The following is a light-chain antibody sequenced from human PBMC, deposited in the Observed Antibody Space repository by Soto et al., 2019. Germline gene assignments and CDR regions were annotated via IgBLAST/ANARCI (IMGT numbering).Light chain of an antibody. V-gene: IGLV2-14*01. J-gene: IGLJ1*01. Sequence: QSVLTQPASVSGSPGRSITISCSGTSSDVGGYNHVSWYQQHLGKAPKLMIYDVSNRPSGVSNRFSGSKSGNTASLTISGLQAEDEADYYCSSFTSSVTYVFGTGTKVTVL. CDR3: SSFTSSVTYV. CDR1: SSDVGGYNH. CDR2: DVS.